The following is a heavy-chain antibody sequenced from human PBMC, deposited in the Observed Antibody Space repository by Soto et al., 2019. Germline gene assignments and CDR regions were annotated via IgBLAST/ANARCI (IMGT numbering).Heavy chain of an antibody. D-gene: IGHD2-15*01. CDR2: IKYDGSEN. J-gene: IGHJ4*02. V-gene: IGHV3-7*03. CDR3: ARESDPGHYLHGSFDY. Sequence: PGGSLRLSCAASGFTFNSYWMSWVRQAPGKGLEWVANIKYDGSENYYMDSVKGRFTISRDNAKNSLYLQMNSLRVEDTAIYYCARESDPGHYLHGSFDYWGQGSLVTVSS. CDR1: GFTFNSYW.